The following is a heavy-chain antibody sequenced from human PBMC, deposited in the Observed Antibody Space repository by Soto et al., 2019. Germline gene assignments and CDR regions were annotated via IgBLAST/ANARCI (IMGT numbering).Heavy chain of an antibody. J-gene: IGHJ4*02. Sequence: VKVSCKASGYTFTSYGISWVRQAPGQGLEWMGWISAYNGNTNYAQKLQGRVTMTTDTSTSTAYMELSSLRSEDTAVYYCARDRRSYGYDYWGQGTLVTVSS. CDR3: ARDRRSYGYDY. V-gene: IGHV1-18*01. CDR2: ISAYNGNT. CDR1: GYTFTSYG. D-gene: IGHD5-18*01.